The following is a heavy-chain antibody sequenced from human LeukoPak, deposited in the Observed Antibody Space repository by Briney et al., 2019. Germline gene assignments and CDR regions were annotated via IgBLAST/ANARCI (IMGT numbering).Heavy chain of an antibody. J-gene: IGHJ4*02. Sequence: GGSLRLSCAASGFTFSSYEMNWVRQAPGKGLEWVSYISSSGSTIYYADSVKGRFTISRDSAKNSLYLQMNSLRAEDTAVYYCARPPAVVGATTTVDYWGQGTLVTVSS. D-gene: IGHD1-26*01. CDR2: ISSSGSTI. V-gene: IGHV3-48*03. CDR3: ARPPAVVGATTTVDY. CDR1: GFTFSSYE.